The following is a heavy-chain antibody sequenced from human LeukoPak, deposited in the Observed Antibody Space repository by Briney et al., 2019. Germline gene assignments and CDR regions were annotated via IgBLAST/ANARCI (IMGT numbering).Heavy chain of an antibody. V-gene: IGHV1-69*05. D-gene: IGHD3-10*01. CDR3: AVGRGFSFDY. CDR1: GGTFSSYA. Sequence: GASVKVSCKASGGTFSSYAISWVRQAPGQGLEWMGGIIPIFGTANYAQKFQGRVTITTDESTSTAYMELSSLRSEDTAVCYCAVGRGFSFDYWGQGTLVTVSS. CDR2: IIPIFGTA. J-gene: IGHJ4*02.